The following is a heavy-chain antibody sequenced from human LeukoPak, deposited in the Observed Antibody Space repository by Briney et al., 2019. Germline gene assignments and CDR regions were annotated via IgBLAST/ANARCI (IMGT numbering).Heavy chain of an antibody. J-gene: IGHJ4*02. CDR2: IIPIFGTA. D-gene: IGHD2-15*01. Sequence: VASVKVSCKDSGGTFSSYAISWVRQAPGQGLEWMGGIIPIFGTANYAQEFQGRVTITTDESTSTAYMELSSLRSEDTAVYYCARIRRNCSGGSCYTLDYWGQGTLVTVSS. CDR3: ARIRRNCSGGSCYTLDY. V-gene: IGHV1-69*05. CDR1: GGTFSSYA.